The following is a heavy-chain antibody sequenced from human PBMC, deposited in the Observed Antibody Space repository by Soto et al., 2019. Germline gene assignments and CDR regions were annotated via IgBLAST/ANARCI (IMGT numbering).Heavy chain of an antibody. CDR2: IKSKTDGGTT. J-gene: IGHJ3*02. V-gene: IGHV3-15*01. Sequence: GGSLRLSCAASGFTFSNAWMSWVRQAPGKGLEWVGRIKSKTDGGTTDYAAPVKGRFTISRDDSKNTLYLQMNSLKTEDAAVYYGTTPELTGESRIWGQGTMVTVSS. CDR1: GFTFSNAW. CDR3: TTPELTGESRI. D-gene: IGHD7-27*01.